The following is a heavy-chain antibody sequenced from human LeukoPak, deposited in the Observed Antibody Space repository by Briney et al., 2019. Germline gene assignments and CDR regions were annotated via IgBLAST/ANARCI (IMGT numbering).Heavy chain of an antibody. Sequence: SETLSLTCTVSGGSISSYYWSWIRQPPGKGLEWIGYIYYSGSTKYNPSLKSRVSISVDTSKNQFSLKLSSVTAADTAVYYCARALLGEFPNYFDYWGQGTLVTVSS. CDR3: ARALLGEFPNYFDY. D-gene: IGHD3-16*01. V-gene: IGHV4-59*08. CDR1: GGSISSYY. CDR2: IYYSGST. J-gene: IGHJ4*02.